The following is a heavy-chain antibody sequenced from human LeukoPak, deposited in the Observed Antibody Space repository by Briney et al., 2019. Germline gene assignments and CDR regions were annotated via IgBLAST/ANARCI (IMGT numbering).Heavy chain of an antibody. CDR1: GASISSSY. V-gene: IGHV4-59*01. CDR3: ARGQPQRDNSDWYVNWFDP. D-gene: IGHD6-19*01. Sequence: SVTLSLTCTVSGASISSSYWSWIRQPPGKGREWIGYINYSGTTKYNVSLRSRVTISIDTSTNQFSLKVNSVTAADTAVYYCARGQPQRDNSDWYVNWFDPWGQATLV. CDR2: INYSGTT. J-gene: IGHJ5*02.